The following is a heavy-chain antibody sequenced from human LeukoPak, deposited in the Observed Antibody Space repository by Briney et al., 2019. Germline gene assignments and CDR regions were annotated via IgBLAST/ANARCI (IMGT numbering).Heavy chain of an antibody. CDR3: AKGSSGSLYYFDY. Sequence: GGSLRLSCAASGFTFISHAMSWVRQAPGKGLEWVSGISAGGGRTYYADSVKGRFTISRDNSKSTLFLQMNSLRAEDTAAYYCAKGSSGSLYYFDYWGQGPLVTVSS. D-gene: IGHD3-10*01. CDR1: GFTFISHA. J-gene: IGHJ4*02. V-gene: IGHV3-23*01. CDR2: ISAGGGRT.